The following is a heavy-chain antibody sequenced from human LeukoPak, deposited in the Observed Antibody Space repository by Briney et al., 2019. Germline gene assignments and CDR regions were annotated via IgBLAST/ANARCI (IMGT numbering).Heavy chain of an antibody. V-gene: IGHV1-69*13. CDR2: IIPIFGTA. J-gene: IGHJ4*02. CDR1: GYTFTGYY. D-gene: IGHD2-15*01. CDR3: ARAHGALSGLVFDY. Sequence: GASVKVSCKASGYTFTGYYMHWVRQAPGQGLEWMGGIIPIFGTANYAQKFQGRVTITADESTSTAYMELSSLRPEDAAVYYCARAHGALSGLVFDYWGQGTLVTVSS.